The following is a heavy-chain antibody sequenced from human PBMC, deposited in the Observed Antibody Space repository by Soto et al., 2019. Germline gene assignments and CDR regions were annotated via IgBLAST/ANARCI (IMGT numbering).Heavy chain of an antibody. J-gene: IGHJ5*02. D-gene: IGHD1-1*01. CDR1: GFILRNHW. V-gene: IGHV3-7*01. CDR2: IKDDGSDK. CDR3: ARGELEP. Sequence: EVQLVESGGGLVQPGGSLRLSCAASGFILRNHWMTWVRQAPGKGLEWVASIKDDGSDKYYVDSVKGRFTISRDDTENSLYLQMNGLRVEDTAVHYCARGELEPRGQGTLVTVSS.